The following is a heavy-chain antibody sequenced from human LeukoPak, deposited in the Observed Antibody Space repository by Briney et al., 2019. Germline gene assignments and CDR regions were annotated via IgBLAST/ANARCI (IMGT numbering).Heavy chain of an antibody. CDR1: GFSFISYG. Sequence: GGSLRLSCEASGFSFISYGMSWVRQAPGRGLEWLALIRYDGSNQFYADSVKGRFTISRDNSKNTLYVQMNSLRAEDTAVYYCAKERQLVRIGWFDPWGQGTLVTVSS. CDR3: AKERQLVRIGWFDP. J-gene: IGHJ5*02. CDR2: IRYDGSNQ. V-gene: IGHV3-30*02. D-gene: IGHD6-13*01.